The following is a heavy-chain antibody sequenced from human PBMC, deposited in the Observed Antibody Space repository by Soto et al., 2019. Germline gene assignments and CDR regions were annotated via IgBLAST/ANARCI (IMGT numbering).Heavy chain of an antibody. CDR1: GFTFSSYA. J-gene: IGHJ4*02. V-gene: IGHV3-23*01. D-gene: IGHD2-15*01. CDR3: AKEDPDCSGGSCYFFDY. Sequence: GGSLRLSCAASGFTFSSYAMSWVRQAPGKGLEWVSAISGRGGSTYYADSVKGRFTISRDNSKNTLYLQMNSLRAEDTAVYYCAKEDPDCSGGSCYFFDYWGQGTLVTVSS. CDR2: ISGRGGST.